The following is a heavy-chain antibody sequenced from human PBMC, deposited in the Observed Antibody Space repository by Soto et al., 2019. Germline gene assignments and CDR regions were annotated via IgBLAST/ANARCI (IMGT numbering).Heavy chain of an antibody. CDR3: ARVGFLEWLLGPAYFDY. J-gene: IGHJ4*02. CDR1: GGSISSYY. D-gene: IGHD3-3*02. Sequence: QVQLQESGPGLVKPSETLSLTCTVSGGSISSYYWSWIRQPPGKGLEWIGYIYYSGSTNYNPSLKSRVTISVDTSKNQFSLKLSSVTAADTAVYYCARVGFLEWLLGPAYFDYWGQGTLVTVSS. V-gene: IGHV4-59*01. CDR2: IYYSGST.